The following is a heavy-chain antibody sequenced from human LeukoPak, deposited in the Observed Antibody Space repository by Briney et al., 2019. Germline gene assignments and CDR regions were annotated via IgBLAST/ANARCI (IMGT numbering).Heavy chain of an antibody. J-gene: IGHJ5*02. Sequence: SETLSLTCTVSGGSISSYYWSWIRQPAGKGLEWVGRIHSSGSTNYNPSLKSRLSISLDTSSNQFSLNLNSVTAADTAVYYCVRMGQLPGGWFDPWGQGTLVTVSS. V-gene: IGHV4-4*07. D-gene: IGHD2-2*01. CDR3: VRMGQLPGGWFDP. CDR1: GGSISSYY. CDR2: IHSSGST.